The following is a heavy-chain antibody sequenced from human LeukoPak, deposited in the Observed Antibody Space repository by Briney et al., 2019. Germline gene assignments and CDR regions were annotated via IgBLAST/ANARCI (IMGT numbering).Heavy chain of an antibody. J-gene: IGHJ5*02. CDR1: GGSISSSSDY. V-gene: IGHV4-39*01. CDR2: IYYHENT. CDR3: ARHGEQWLVGSPPPPNNWFDP. Sequence: PSETLSLTCTVSGGSISSSSDYWGWTRQAPGKGLEWIGSIYYHENTYYNSSLKSRVTISVDTSKNQFSLKLSSVTAADTAVYYCARHGEQWLVGSPPPPNNWFDPWGQGTLVTVSS. D-gene: IGHD6-19*01.